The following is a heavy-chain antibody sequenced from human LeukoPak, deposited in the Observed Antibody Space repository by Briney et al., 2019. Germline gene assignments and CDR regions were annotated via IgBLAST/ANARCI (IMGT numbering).Heavy chain of an antibody. CDR3: GRETDFGVVTN. CDR2: TYYRSQQWHS. D-gene: IGHD3-3*01. J-gene: IGHJ4*02. V-gene: IGHV6-1*01. CDR1: GDSVSSNGAS. Sequence: SHTLSLTCAISGDSVSSNGASWNWIRQSPSRGLERLGRTYYRSQQWHSDYAPSVKGRITLNPDTSTNQFSLQLNSVTPEDTAVYYCGRETDFGVVTNWGQGPLVTVSS.